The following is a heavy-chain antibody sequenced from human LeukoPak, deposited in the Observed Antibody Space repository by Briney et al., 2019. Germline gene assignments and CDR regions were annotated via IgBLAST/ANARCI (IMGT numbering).Heavy chain of an antibody. D-gene: IGHD4/OR15-4a*01. CDR2: IKQDGNEK. CDR3: ARDTLGEGEDANYAVYYFDY. Sequence: GGPLRLSCAASGFRFNTFWMSWVRQAPGKGLKWVANIKQDGNEKYYADSVKGRFTISRDNGKNSLDLQMNSLRADDTAFYYCARDTLGEGEDANYAVYYFDYWGQGTVVTVSS. J-gene: IGHJ4*02. CDR1: GFRFNTFW. V-gene: IGHV3-7*01.